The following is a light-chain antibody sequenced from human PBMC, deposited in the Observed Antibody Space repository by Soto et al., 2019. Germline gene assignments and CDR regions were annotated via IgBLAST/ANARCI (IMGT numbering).Light chain of an antibody. Sequence: EIVLTQSPGTLSLSPGERATLSCRASQSVSSSYLAWDQQKPGQAPRLLIYGASSRPFGIPDRFSGSGSGTDCTLTISRLEPEDFAVYYCQHYGSSPWTFGQGTKVELK. CDR3: QHYGSSPWT. V-gene: IGKV3-20*01. CDR2: GAS. J-gene: IGKJ1*01. CDR1: QSVSSSY.